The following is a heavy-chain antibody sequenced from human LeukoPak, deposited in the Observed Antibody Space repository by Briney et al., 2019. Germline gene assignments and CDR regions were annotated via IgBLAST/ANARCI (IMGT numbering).Heavy chain of an antibody. Sequence: GGSLRPSCAASGFTFSTYGMHWVRQAPGKGLEGVAFIRYDGSNKYYADSVKGRFTISRDNSKSTLYLQMNSLRAEDTAVYYCAKGMATTSSTFDYWGQGTLVTVSS. V-gene: IGHV3-30*02. CDR1: GFTFSTYG. J-gene: IGHJ4*02. D-gene: IGHD5-24*01. CDR3: AKGMATTSSTFDY. CDR2: IRYDGSNK.